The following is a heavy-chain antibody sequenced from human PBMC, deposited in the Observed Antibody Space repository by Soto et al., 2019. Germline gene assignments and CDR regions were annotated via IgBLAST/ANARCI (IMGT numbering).Heavy chain of an antibody. V-gene: IGHV3-30*18. Sequence: GGSLRLSCAASGFTFSSYGMHWVRQAPGKGLEWVAVISYDGSNKYYADSVKGRFTISRDNSENTLYLQMNSLRAEDTAVYYCANTPNSSSWYYDAAFDIWGQGTMVTVSS. D-gene: IGHD6-13*01. CDR1: GFTFSSYG. CDR2: ISYDGSNK. J-gene: IGHJ3*02. CDR3: ANTPNSSSWYYDAAFDI.